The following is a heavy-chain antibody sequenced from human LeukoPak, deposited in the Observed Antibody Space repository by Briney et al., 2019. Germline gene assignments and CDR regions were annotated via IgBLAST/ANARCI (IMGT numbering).Heavy chain of an antibody. D-gene: IGHD3-22*01. J-gene: IGHJ5*02. Sequence: ASVKVSCKASGYTFTSYDINWVRQATGQGLEWMGWMNPNSGNTGYPQKFQGRVTMTRNTSISTAYMEPSSLRSEDTAVYYCARADSSGYNWFDPWGQGTLVTVSS. CDR3: ARADSSGYNWFDP. CDR2: MNPNSGNT. V-gene: IGHV1-8*01. CDR1: GYTFTSYD.